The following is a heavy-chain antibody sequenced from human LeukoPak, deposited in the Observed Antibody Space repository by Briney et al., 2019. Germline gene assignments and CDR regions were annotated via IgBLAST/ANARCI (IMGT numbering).Heavy chain of an antibody. Sequence: SETLSLTCTVSGGSISSSNYYWGWIRQPPGKGLEWIGSIYYSGSTYDNPSLKSRVTISVDTSKNQFSLKLSSVTATDTAVYYCARDRRYFDWLLARPYYYYMDVWGKGTTVTVSS. D-gene: IGHD3-9*01. CDR3: ARDRRYFDWLLARPYYYYMDV. CDR2: IYYSGST. CDR1: GGSISSSNYY. V-gene: IGHV4-39*01. J-gene: IGHJ6*03.